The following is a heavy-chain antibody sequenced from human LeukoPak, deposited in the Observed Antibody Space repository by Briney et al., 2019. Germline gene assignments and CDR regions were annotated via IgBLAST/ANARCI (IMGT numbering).Heavy chain of an antibody. CDR2: IRSKAYHGTT. CDR1: GFTSAEHA. CDR3: TRGPIQVWIHKGMDV. J-gene: IGHJ6*02. Sequence: GGSLRLSCAASGFTSAEHAMSWVRQAPGNGLEWVGFIRSKAYHGTTEYAASVQGRLTISRDDSKSMVYMEMNSLQTEDTAVDYCTRGPIQVWIHKGMDVWGQGTTVTVSS. V-gene: IGHV3-49*04. D-gene: IGHD5-18*01.